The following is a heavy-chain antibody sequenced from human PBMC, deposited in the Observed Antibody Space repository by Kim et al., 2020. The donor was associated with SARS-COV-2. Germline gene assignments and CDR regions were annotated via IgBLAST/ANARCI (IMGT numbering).Heavy chain of an antibody. CDR2: ISSSSSYI. Sequence: GGSLRLSCAASGFTFSSYSMNWVRQAPGKGLEWVSSISSSSSYIYYADSVKGRFTISRDNAKNSLYLQMNSLRAEDTAVYYCARVGLLWFGELFTYYYYMDVWGKGTTVTVSS. CDR3: ARVGLLWFGELFTYYYYMDV. D-gene: IGHD3-10*01. CDR1: GFTFSSYS. V-gene: IGHV3-21*01. J-gene: IGHJ6*03.